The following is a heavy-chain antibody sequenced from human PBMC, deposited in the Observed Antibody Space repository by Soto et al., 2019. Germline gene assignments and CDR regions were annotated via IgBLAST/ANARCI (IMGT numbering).Heavy chain of an antibody. CDR2: INHSGST. D-gene: IGHD6-13*01. CDR1: GGSFSGYY. V-gene: IGHV4-34*01. CDR3: ARDGYSSTLAVPYYFDY. Sequence: QVQLQQWGAGLLKPSETLSLTCAVYGGSFSGYYWSWIRQPPGKGLEWIGEINHSGSTNYNPSLKSRVTISVDTSKNQFSLKLSSVTAADTAVYYCARDGYSSTLAVPYYFDYWGQGTLVTVSS. J-gene: IGHJ4*02.